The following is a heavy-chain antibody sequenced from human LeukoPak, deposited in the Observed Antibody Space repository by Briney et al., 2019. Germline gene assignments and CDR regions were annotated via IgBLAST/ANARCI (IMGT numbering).Heavy chain of an antibody. CDR2: INHSGST. V-gene: IGHV4-34*01. Sequence: SETLSLTCAVYGGSFSGYYWSWIRQPPGKGLEWIGEINHSGSTNYNPSLKSRVTISVDTSKNQFSLKLSSVTAADTAVYYCAGPGRSSGSYRAPSFDYWGQGTLVTVSS. D-gene: IGHD3-10*01. CDR1: GGSFSGYY. J-gene: IGHJ4*02. CDR3: AGPGRSSGSYRAPSFDY.